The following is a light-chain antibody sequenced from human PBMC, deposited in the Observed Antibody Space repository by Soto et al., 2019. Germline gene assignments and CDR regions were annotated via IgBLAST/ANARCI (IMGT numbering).Light chain of an antibody. CDR2: DVS. V-gene: IGKV1-5*01. Sequence: DIQMTQSPSTLPASIGDRVTITCRASESISSWLAWYQQKPGKAPKLLIYDVSSLESGVPSRFSGSGSGTEFTLTISTLQPEDFATYYCQQYNSYSWTFGQGTKVDIK. J-gene: IGKJ1*01. CDR1: ESISSW. CDR3: QQYNSYSWT.